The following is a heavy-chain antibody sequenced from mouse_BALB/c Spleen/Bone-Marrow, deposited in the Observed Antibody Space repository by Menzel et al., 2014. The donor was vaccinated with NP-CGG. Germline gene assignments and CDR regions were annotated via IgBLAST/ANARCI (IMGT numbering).Heavy chain of an antibody. CDR2: TRNKANGYTT. Sequence: DVMLVESGGGLVQPGGSLRLSCATSGFTFTDYYMSWVRQPPGKALEWLGFTRNKANGYTTEYSASVKGRFTISRGNSQGILYLQMNILRTEDSATYYCARDRNYDIHWYFYVWGAGTTVTVSS. CDR1: GFTFTDYY. CDR3: ARDRNYDIHWYFYV. V-gene: IGHV7-3*02. D-gene: IGHD1-1*01. J-gene: IGHJ1*01.